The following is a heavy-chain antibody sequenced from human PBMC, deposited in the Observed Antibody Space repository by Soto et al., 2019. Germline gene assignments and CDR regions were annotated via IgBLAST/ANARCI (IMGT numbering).Heavy chain of an antibody. CDR2: ISAYNGNT. CDR1: GYTFTSYG. CDR3: ARGLPQGPFSYYYDSSGFGPVPNFDY. D-gene: IGHD3-22*01. J-gene: IGHJ4*02. V-gene: IGHV1-18*01. Sequence: GASVKVSFKASGYTFTSYGISWVRQAPGQGLEWMGWISAYNGNTNYAQKLQGRVTMTTDTSTSTAYMELRSLRSDDTAVYYCARGLPQGPFSYYYDSSGFGPVPNFDYWGQGTLVTVSS.